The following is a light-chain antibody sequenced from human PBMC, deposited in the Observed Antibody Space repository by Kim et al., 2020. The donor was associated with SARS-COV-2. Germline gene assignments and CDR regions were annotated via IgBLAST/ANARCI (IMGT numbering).Light chain of an antibody. CDR3: QQYFSSPYT. V-gene: IGKV4-1*01. J-gene: IGKJ2*01. Sequence: DIVMTQSPESLAVSLGERATINCKSSQSVLHSSNNRNYLTWYQQKPGQPPKLLIYWASTRQSGVPDRFSGSGSGTDFTLTISSLQAEDVAVYYCQQYFSSPYTFGQGTKLEI. CDR2: WAS. CDR1: QSVLHSSNNRNY.